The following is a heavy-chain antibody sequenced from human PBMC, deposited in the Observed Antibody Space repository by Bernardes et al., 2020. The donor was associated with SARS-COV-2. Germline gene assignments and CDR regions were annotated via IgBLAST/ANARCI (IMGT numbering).Heavy chain of an antibody. V-gene: IGHV4-34*01. CDR2: INYSGST. J-gene: IGHJ2*01. CDR3: ARAAWGIWYFDL. D-gene: IGHD7-27*01. CDR1: GGSLSGYY. Sequence: SETLSLTCAVNGGSLSGYYWNWIRQPPGKGLEWIGEINYSGSTNYNPSLKSRVTITVDTSKNQFSLKLTSVTAADTAVYSWARAAWGIWYFDLWGRGTPVTVSS.